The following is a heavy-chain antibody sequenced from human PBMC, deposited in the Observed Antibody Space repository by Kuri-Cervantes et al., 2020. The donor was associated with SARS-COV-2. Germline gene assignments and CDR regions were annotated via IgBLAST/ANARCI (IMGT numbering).Heavy chain of an antibody. V-gene: IGHV4-59*01. Sequence: SETLSLTCTVSGGSISSYYWSWIRQPPGKGLEWIGYIYYSGSTNYNPSLKSRVTISVDTSKNQFSLKLSSVTAADTAVYYCATGSYYVAYDYWGRGTLVTVSS. J-gene: IGHJ4*02. D-gene: IGHD1-26*01. CDR2: IYYSGST. CDR3: ATGSYYVAYDY. CDR1: GGSISSYY.